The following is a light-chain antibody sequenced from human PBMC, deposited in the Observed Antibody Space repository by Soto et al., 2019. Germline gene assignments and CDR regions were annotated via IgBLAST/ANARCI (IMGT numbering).Light chain of an antibody. V-gene: IGKV1-39*01. Sequence: DIQMTQSPSSLSASVGDRVTITCRASQSISSYLNWYQQKPGQAPKLLIYAASSLQSGVPSRFSGSGSGTDFTLTISSLQPEHFATYSCQQSYSTLGTFGQGTKVEIK. J-gene: IGKJ1*01. CDR1: QSISSY. CDR2: AAS. CDR3: QQSYSTLGT.